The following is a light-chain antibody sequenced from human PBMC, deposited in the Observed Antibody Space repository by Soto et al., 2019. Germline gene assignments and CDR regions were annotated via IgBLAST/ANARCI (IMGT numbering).Light chain of an antibody. CDR1: QSVSSSY. V-gene: IGKV3-20*01. J-gene: IGKJ3*01. CDR3: QHYGSSFT. CDR2: GAS. Sequence: EIVLTQSPGTLSLSPGERATPSCRASQSVSSSYLAWYQQKPGQAPRLLIYGASSRATGIPDRFSGSGSGTDFTLTISRLEPEDFAVYYCQHYGSSFTFGPGTKVDIK.